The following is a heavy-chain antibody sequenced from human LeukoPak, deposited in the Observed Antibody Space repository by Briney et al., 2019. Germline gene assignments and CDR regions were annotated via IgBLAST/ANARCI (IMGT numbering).Heavy chain of an antibody. D-gene: IGHD3-3*01. CDR3: ARLREIPVFGVVTKSTSYFDY. CDR2: ITTSSTYI. V-gene: IGHV3-21*01. CDR1: GFSFSTYY. J-gene: IGHJ4*02. Sequence: GGSLRLSCAASGFSFSTYYMNWVRQAPGKGLEWVSSITTSSTYIYYADSVKGRFTISRDNAKNSLYLQMNSLTAEDTAVYYCARLREIPVFGVVTKSTSYFDYWGQGTLVTVSS.